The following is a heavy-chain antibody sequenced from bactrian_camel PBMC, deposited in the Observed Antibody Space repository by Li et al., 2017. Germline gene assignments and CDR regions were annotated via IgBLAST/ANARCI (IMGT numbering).Heavy chain of an antibody. J-gene: IGHJ4*01. CDR1: GYLRDFC. D-gene: IGHD2*01. V-gene: IGHV3S31*01. CDR3: AADRETRRCTSAREEHDYNY. Sequence: DVQLVESGGGSVQAGGSLRLSRVASGYLRDFCMGWFRQGPNQGRKAVAVIDTDGNSGYSDSVKGRFTVSRDNAKNTLYLEMNNLKPEDTGTYYCAADRETRRCTSAREEHDYNYWGQGTQVTVS. CDR2: IDTDGNSG.